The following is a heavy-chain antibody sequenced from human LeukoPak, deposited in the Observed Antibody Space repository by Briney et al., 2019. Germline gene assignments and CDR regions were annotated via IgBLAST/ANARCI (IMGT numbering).Heavy chain of an antibody. CDR3: ARLPRVGLAPINWFDP. V-gene: IGHV1-2*02. CDR1: GYTFTSYY. J-gene: IGHJ5*02. D-gene: IGHD1-26*01. CDR2: INPNSGGT. Sequence: GASVKVSCKASGYTFTSYYMHWVRQAPGQGLEWMGWINPNSGGTNYAQKFQGRVTMTRDTSISTAYMELSRLRSDDTAVYYCARLPRVGLAPINWFDPWGQGTLVTVSS.